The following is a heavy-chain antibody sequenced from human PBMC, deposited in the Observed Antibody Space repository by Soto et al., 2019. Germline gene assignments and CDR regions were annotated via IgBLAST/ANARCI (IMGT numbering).Heavy chain of an antibody. CDR1: GGSVNSGSYY. D-gene: IGHD2-15*01. J-gene: IGHJ4*02. Sequence: SEILSLTCTVSGGSVNSGSYYWSWIRQPPGKGLEWIGYIYHSGSTYYNPPLKSRVTMSLQASKNQFSLNLTSVTAADTAVYYCARLGGVIAASDFDYWGQGALVTVSS. CDR3: ARLGGVIAASDFDY. CDR2: IYHSGST. V-gene: IGHV4-61*01.